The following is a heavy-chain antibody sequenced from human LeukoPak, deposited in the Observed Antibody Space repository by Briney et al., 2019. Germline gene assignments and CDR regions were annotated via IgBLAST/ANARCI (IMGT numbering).Heavy chain of an antibody. CDR2: IRYDGSNK. Sequence: GGSLRLSCAASGFTFSSYGMHWVRQAPGKGLEWVAFIRYDGSNKYYADSVKGRFTISRDNSKNTLYLQMNSLRAEDTAVYYCAKDSRDIVLFGYFQHWGQGTLVTVSS. CDR1: GFTFSSYG. V-gene: IGHV3-30*02. D-gene: IGHD2-8*01. J-gene: IGHJ1*01. CDR3: AKDSRDIVLFGYFQH.